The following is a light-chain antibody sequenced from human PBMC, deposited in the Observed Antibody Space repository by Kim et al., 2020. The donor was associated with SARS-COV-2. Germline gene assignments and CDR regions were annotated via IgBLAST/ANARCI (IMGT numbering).Light chain of an antibody. V-gene: IGLV8-61*01. CDR1: SGSVSTSYY. J-gene: IGLJ3*02. Sequence: QTVVTQEPSFSVSPGGTVTLTCGLSSGSVSTSYYPSWYQQTPGQAPRTLIYSTNTRSSGAPDRFSGSILGNKAALTITGAQADDESDYYCVLYMGSGSWVFGGGTQLTVL. CDR2: STN. CDR3: VLYMGSGSWV.